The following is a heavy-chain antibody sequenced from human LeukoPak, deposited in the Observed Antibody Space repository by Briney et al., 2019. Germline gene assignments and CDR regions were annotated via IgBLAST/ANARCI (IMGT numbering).Heavy chain of an antibody. V-gene: IGHV3-23*01. CDR3: ARVPAAGINYFDY. Sequence: GGSLRLSCAASGFTFSGSAMSWVRQAPGKGLEWVSALGGSDGGTYYADSVKGRFTISRDNSKNTLYLQMNSLRAEDTAVYYCARVPAAGINYFDYWGQGTLVTVSS. J-gene: IGHJ4*02. CDR2: LGGSDGGT. D-gene: IGHD6-13*01. CDR1: GFTFSGSA.